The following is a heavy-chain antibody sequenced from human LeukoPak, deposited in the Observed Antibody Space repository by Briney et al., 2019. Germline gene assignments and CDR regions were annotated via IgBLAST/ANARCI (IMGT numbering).Heavy chain of an antibody. J-gene: IGHJ4*01. V-gene: IGHV3-23*01. CDR1: GVTFSSYA. CDR3: AKAGGNSFFDY. D-gene: IGHD1-7*01. Sequence: GGSLRLSCAASGVTFSSYAMNWVRQGPGNGLQWVSAISPGTGSTYYADSVKGRFTISRDNSKNTLFLQMHSLRAEDTAVYYCAKAGGNSFFDYWGHGTLVTVSS. CDR2: ISPGTGST.